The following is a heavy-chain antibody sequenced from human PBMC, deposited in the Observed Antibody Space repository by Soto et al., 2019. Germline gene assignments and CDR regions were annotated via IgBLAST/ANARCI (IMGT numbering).Heavy chain of an antibody. CDR1: GLTRTYNY. V-gene: IGHV3-53*01. CDR3: ARDAGMDFNNYRPQFAY. CDR2: IYSGGST. D-gene: IGHD2-8*01. J-gene: IGHJ4*02. Sequence: HPGGSLRLSCAASGLTRTYNYMNWVRQAPGKGLEWVSLIYSGGSTYYADSVNGRFTISRDNSKNTLYLQMNSLRVEDTAVYYCARDAGMDFNNYRPQFAYWGQGTLVTVSS.